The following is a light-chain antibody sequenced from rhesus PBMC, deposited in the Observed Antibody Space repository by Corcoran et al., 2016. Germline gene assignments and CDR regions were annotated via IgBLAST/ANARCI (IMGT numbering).Light chain of an antibody. V-gene: IGKV1-28*01. Sequence: DIQMTQSPSSLSASVGDTVTITCRASQDISSYLNWFQQKPGKAPKLLIYAASSLESGVPSRFSGSGSWTEFTLTISSLQPEDFAAYYCLQHNSYPYSFGQGTKVEIK. CDR3: LQHNSYPYS. CDR2: AAS. CDR1: QDISSY. J-gene: IGKJ2*01.